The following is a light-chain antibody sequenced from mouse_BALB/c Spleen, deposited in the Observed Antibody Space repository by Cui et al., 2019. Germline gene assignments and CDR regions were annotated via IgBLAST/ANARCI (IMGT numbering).Light chain of an antibody. CDR3: QQWSSCPRT. CDR2: DTS. V-gene: IGKV4-55*01. J-gene: IGKJ1*01. Sequence: QIVLTQSPAIMSASPGEKVTMTSSASSSISYMNWYQQKPGSSPRLLIYDTSILASGVPVRFSGSGSGTSYSLTISRMEAEDAATYYCQQWSSCPRTFGGGTKLEIK. CDR1: SSISY.